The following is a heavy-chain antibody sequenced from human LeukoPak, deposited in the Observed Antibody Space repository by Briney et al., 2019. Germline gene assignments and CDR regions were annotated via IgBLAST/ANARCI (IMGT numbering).Heavy chain of an antibody. D-gene: IGHD1-26*01. CDR1: GISLTNYW. J-gene: IGHJ4*02. CDR3: ARDRQWELLEDY. V-gene: IGHV3-74*01. CDR2: INSEGTGT. Sequence: GGSLRLSCAVSGISLTNYWMHWVRQAPGKGLVWVSRINSEGTGTSYADSVKGRFTISRDNSKNTLYLQMNSLRAEDTAVYYCARDRQWELLEDYWGQGTLVTVPS.